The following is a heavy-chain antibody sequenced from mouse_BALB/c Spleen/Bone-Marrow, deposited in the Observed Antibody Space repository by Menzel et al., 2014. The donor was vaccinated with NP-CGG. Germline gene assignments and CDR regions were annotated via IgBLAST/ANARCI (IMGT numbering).Heavy chain of an antibody. V-gene: IGHV1S81*02. CDR1: GYTFTSYY. CDR3: SRGRRDALDY. Sequence: VKLQEPGAELVKPGASVKLSCKASGYTFTSYYMYWVKQRPGQGLEWFGEINPSNGGTNFNEKFKNKATLTVDKSSSTAYMQLSSLTSEDSAVYYCSRGRRDALDYWGQGTSVTVSS. J-gene: IGHJ4*01. CDR2: INPSNGGT.